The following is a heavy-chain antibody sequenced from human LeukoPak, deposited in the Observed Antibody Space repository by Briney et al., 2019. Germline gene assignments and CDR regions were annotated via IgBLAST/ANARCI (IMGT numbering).Heavy chain of an antibody. J-gene: IGHJ5*02. CDR2: IYTSGST. CDR1: GGSISSGDYY. Sequence: SQTLSLTCSVSGGSISSGDYYWSWIRQPPGKGLEWIGRIYTSGSTNYNPSLKSRVTISVDTSKNQFSLKLSSVTAADTAVYYCARDRGCSSTSCYSWFDPWGQGTLVTVSS. CDR3: ARDRGCSSTSCYSWFDP. D-gene: IGHD2-2*01. V-gene: IGHV4-61*02.